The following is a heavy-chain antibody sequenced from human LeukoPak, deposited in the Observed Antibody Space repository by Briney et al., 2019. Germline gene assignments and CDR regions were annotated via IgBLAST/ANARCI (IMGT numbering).Heavy chain of an antibody. J-gene: IGHJ4*02. Sequence: ASVKVSCKASGYTFTSYYMHWVRQAPGQGLEWMGIINPSGGSTSYAQKFQGRVTMTRDTSTSTVYMELSSLRSEDTAVYYCARDPGLTIAAAGRNYFDYWGQGTLVAVPS. CDR1: GYTFTSYY. CDR2: INPSGGST. CDR3: ARDPGLTIAAAGRNYFDY. V-gene: IGHV1-46*01. D-gene: IGHD6-13*01.